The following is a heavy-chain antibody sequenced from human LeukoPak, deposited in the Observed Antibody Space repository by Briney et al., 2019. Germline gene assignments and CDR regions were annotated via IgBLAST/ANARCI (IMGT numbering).Heavy chain of an antibody. CDR2: ISSSGSTI. D-gene: IGHD6-25*01. Sequence: GGSLRLSCAASGFTFSSYEMNWVRQAPGKGLEWVSYISSSGSTIYYADSVKGRFTISRDNAENTVYLQLNSLRVEDTAVYYCARESEAAGTYYLDHWGQGNLVTVSS. J-gene: IGHJ4*02. V-gene: IGHV3-48*03. CDR3: ARESEAAGTYYLDH. CDR1: GFTFSSYE.